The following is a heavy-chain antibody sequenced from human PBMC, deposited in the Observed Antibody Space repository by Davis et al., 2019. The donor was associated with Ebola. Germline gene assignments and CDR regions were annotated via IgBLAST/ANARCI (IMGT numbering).Heavy chain of an antibody. V-gene: IGHV3-48*02. CDR2: ISSSSSII. J-gene: IGHJ6*02. CDR1: GFTFSSYS. Sequence: GGSLRLSCAASGFTFSSYSMNWVRQAPGKGLEWVSYISSSSSIIYYADSVTGRLTISRDNAKKSLFLQMNRLRDEDTAVYYCARDRITIFGVVTIHYGMDVWGQGTTVTVSS. D-gene: IGHD3-3*01. CDR3: ARDRITIFGVVTIHYGMDV.